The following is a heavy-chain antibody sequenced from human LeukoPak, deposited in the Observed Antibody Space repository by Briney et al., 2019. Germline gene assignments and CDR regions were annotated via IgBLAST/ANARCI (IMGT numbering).Heavy chain of an antibody. D-gene: IGHD1-26*01. V-gene: IGHV3-53*01. CDR3: ARDKRVGATILDY. Sequence: PGGSLRLSCAASGFTVSSNYMSWVRQAPGKGLEWVSVIYSGGSTYYADSVKGRFTISRDNSKNTLYLQMNSLRAEDTAVYYCARDKRVGATILDYWGQGTLVTVSS. J-gene: IGHJ4*02. CDR1: GFTVSSNY. CDR2: IYSGGST.